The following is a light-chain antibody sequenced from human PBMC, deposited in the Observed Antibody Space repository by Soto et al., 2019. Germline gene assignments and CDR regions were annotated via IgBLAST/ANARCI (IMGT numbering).Light chain of an antibody. Sequence: EIVLTQSPATLWLSPGEIATLSCGASQIVKNRYVAWYQQKPGLAPRLLIYDASTRATGIPDRFSGSGSGTEFTLTINRLEPEDFAVYYCQHYYDTPGTFGQGTRLEIK. J-gene: IGKJ5*01. CDR3: QHYYDTPGT. CDR1: QIVKNRY. CDR2: DAS. V-gene: IGKV3D-20*01.